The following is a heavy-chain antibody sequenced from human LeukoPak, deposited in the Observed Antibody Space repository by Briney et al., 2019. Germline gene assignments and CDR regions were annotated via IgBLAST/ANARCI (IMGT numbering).Heavy chain of an antibody. CDR2: VWNDGR. J-gene: IGHJ6*02. CDR1: GISFSNYG. Sequence: GGSLRLSCRPSGISFSNYGMHWVRQAPGKGLEWVAVVWNDGRDSVKGRFTISRDTSKNTVYLQMNSLRAEDTAVYFCARDRFPHEDAHFRMAVWGQGTTVIVSS. CDR3: ARDRFPHEDAHFRMAV. V-gene: IGHV3-33*01. D-gene: IGHD3-16*01.